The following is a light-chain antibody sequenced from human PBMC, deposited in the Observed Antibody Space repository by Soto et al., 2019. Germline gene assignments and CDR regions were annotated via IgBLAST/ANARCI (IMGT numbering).Light chain of an antibody. V-gene: IGKV3-20*01. CDR1: QSVTSDY. CDR2: GAS. J-gene: IGKJ5*01. CDR3: QQYGSSSIT. Sequence: EIVMAQSPATLSVSPGERATLSCRASQSVTSDYLAWYQQKPGQAPRLLIHGASSRATGIPDRFSGSGSGTDFTLTISRLEPEDFAVYYCQQYGSSSITFGQGTRLEIK.